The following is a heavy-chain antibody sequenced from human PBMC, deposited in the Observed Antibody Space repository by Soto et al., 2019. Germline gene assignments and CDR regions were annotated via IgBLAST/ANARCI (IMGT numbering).Heavy chain of an antibody. CDR2: IYYSGST. D-gene: IGHD3-10*01. Sequence: SETLSLTCTVSGGSISSSSSYWGWIRQPPGKGPEWIGNIYYSGSTYNNPSLKSRVTISVDTSKNQFSLKLSSVTAADTAVYYCARQSEYYYAAGREAPPYGMDVWGQGTTVT. CDR1: GGSISSSSSY. CDR3: ARQSEYYYAAGREAPPYGMDV. J-gene: IGHJ6*02. V-gene: IGHV4-39*01.